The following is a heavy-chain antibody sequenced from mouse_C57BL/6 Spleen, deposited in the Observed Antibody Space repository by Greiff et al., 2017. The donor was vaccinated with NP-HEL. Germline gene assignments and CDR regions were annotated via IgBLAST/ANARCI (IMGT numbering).Heavy chain of an antibody. Sequence: EVQLQQSGPELVKPGASVKISCKASGYSFTGYYMNWVKQSPEKSLEWIGEINPSTGGTTYNQKFKAKATLTVDKSSSTAYMQLKSLTSEDSAVYYCARDEYDYDPFAYWGQGTLVTVSA. CDR3: ARDEYDYDPFAY. D-gene: IGHD2-4*01. J-gene: IGHJ3*01. V-gene: IGHV1-42*01. CDR2: INPSTGGT. CDR1: GYSFTGYY.